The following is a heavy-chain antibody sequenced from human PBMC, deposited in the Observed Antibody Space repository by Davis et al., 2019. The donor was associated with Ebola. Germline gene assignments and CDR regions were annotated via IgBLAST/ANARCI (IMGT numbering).Heavy chain of an antibody. V-gene: IGHV1-2*04. CDR1: GYTFTGYY. Sequence: AASVKVSCKASGYTFTGYYMHWVRQAPGQGLEWMGWINPNSGGTNYAQKFQGWVTMTRDTSISTAYTELSRLRSDDTAVYYCARGGAEVTDLLLSGMDVWGQGTTVTVSS. CDR2: INPNSGGT. D-gene: IGHD2-21*02. J-gene: IGHJ6*02. CDR3: ARGGAEVTDLLLSGMDV.